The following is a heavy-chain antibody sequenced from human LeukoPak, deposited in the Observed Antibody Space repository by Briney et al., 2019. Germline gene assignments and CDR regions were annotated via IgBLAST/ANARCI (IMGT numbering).Heavy chain of an antibody. Sequence: GGSLRLSCAASGLTFSSYAMTWVRQAPGKGLEWVSAISGSADSTYYADSVKGRFTISRGNSRNTVYLQMNSLRVEDTAVYYCAKETYASGPYYFDYWGQGTLVNVSS. CDR3: AKETYASGPYYFDY. CDR1: GLTFSSYA. V-gene: IGHV3-23*01. J-gene: IGHJ4*02. CDR2: ISGSADST. D-gene: IGHD3-10*01.